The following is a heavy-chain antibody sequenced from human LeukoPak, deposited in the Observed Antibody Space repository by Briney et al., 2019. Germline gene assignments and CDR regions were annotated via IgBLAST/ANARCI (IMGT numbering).Heavy chain of an antibody. D-gene: IGHD6-19*01. Sequence: GGSLRLSCAASGFIASNYCMGWVRQAPGKGLEWVAYIKQDVSETYYVDSVRGRFSISRDNAKNSLFLQMNSLRAEDTAVYYCATDPSGPSDSSGWYYFDNWGQGTLVTVSS. CDR1: GFIASNYC. CDR2: IKQDVSET. V-gene: IGHV3-7*01. CDR3: ATDPSGPSDSSGWYYFDN. J-gene: IGHJ4*02.